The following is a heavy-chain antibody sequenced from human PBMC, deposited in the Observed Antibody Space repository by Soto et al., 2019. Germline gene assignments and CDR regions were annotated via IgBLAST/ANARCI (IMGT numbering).Heavy chain of an antibody. CDR3: GRGKDLPYYYYGLDV. V-gene: IGHV1-46*01. J-gene: IGHJ6*02. CDR1: GYTFSSYY. CDR2: INPSGGYT. Sequence: VASVKVSCKASGYTFSSYYMNWVRQAPGQGLEWLGIINPSGGYTTYAQRFLGRVTMTSDTSTSTVHMELSSLRSEDTAVYFCGRGKDLPYYYYGLDVWGQGTTVSVSS. D-gene: IGHD2-15*01.